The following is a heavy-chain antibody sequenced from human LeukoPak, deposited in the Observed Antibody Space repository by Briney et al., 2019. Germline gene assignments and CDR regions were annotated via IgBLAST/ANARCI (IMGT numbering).Heavy chain of an antibody. CDR2: ISGRGGT. V-gene: IGHV3-23*01. J-gene: IGHJ4*02. Sequence: GGSLRLSCAASGFTFSNYAMSWVRQAPGKGLEWVSDISGRGGTNYADSVKGRFTISRDNSKNTLYLQMNSLRAEDTAVYFCARAPFGSGIYNFDYWGQGTLVTVSS. D-gene: IGHD3-10*01. CDR3: ARAPFGSGIYNFDY. CDR1: GFTFSNYA.